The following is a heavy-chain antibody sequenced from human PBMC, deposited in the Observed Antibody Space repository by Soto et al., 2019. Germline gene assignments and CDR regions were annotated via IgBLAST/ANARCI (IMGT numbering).Heavy chain of an antibody. CDR1: GYTLTELS. V-gene: IGHV1-24*01. J-gene: IGHJ4*02. D-gene: IGHD1-20*01. Sequence: ASGKVSCKVSGYTLTELSMHWVRQAPGKGLEWMGGFDPEDGETIYAQKFQGRVTMTEDTSTDTAYMELSSLRSEDTAVYYCATDYHITGTTYGPFDYWGQGTLVTVSS. CDR3: ATDYHITGTTYGPFDY. CDR2: FDPEDGET.